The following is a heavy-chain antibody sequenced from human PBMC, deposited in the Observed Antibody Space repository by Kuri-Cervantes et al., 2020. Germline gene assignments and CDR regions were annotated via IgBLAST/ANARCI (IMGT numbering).Heavy chain of an antibody. V-gene: IGHV3-23*01. J-gene: IGHJ6*02. CDR3: AKEGVAGTRRLYGMDV. D-gene: IGHD6-19*01. Sequence: AGSLRLSCAVSGFSFSSYAVSWVRQAPGRGREWVSGIIGSGGSTYYADSVKGRFTISRDNSKNTLYLQMNSLRAEDTAVYYCAKEGVAGTRRLYGMDVWGQGTTVTVSS. CDR2: IIGSGGST. CDR1: GFSFSSYA.